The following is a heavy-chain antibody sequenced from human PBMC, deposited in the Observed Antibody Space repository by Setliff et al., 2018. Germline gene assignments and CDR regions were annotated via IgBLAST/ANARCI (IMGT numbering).Heavy chain of an antibody. D-gene: IGHD3-3*01. CDR3: ARAPQYSNFWYALSWFDP. V-gene: IGHV4-34*01. J-gene: IGHJ5*02. CDR2: ISHSGDP. CDR1: GGSFSGYH. Sequence: PSETLSLTCAVYGGSFSGYHWSWIRQPPGKGLEWIGEISHSGDPNYNPSLKSRVTISLDTSKNQFSLKLTSVTAVDTAVYYCARAPQYSNFWYALSWFDPWGQGTLVTVSS.